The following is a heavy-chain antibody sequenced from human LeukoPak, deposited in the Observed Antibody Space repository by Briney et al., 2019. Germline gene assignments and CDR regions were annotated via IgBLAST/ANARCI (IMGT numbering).Heavy chain of an antibody. CDR3: AKADSQGYVGVVDY. Sequence: AGGSLRLSCAASGFTSSSYAMSWVRQAPGKGLEWVSAISGSGGSTYYADSVKGRFTISRDNSKNTLYLQMNSLRAEDTAVYYCAKADSQGYVGVVDYWGQGTLVTVSS. CDR2: ISGSGGST. V-gene: IGHV3-23*01. J-gene: IGHJ4*02. D-gene: IGHD5-12*01. CDR1: GFTSSSYA.